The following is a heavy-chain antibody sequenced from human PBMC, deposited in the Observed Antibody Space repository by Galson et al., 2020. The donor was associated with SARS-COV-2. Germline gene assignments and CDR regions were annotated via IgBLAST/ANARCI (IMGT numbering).Heavy chain of an antibody. CDR2: IYPNSGGT. CDR1: GYTFTGYS. J-gene: IGHJ4*02. Sequence: ASVKVSCKASGYTFTGYSMHWVRQAPGQGLEWMGWIYPNSGGTNYAQQFQGRVTMTRDTSISTAYMELSRLTSDDTAVYYCARLAAGMDSSGYYVNYWGQGTLVTVSS. CDR3: ARLAAGMDSSGYYVNY. D-gene: IGHD3-22*01. V-gene: IGHV1-2*02.